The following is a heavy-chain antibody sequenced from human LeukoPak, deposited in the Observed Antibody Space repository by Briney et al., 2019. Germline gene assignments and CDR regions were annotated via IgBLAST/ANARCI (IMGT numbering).Heavy chain of an antibody. J-gene: IGHJ4*02. CDR1: GSTLSLHD. Sequence: GGSLRLSCAASGSTLSLHDMNWVRQAPGKGLEWVSSISISSVNIFYADSVKGRFTISRDNAKNSLFLQMNSLRAEDTAVYHCATGYSYGPHYWGQGTLVTVSS. V-gene: IGHV3-21*01. CDR2: ISISSVNI. CDR3: ATGYSYGPHY. D-gene: IGHD5-12*01.